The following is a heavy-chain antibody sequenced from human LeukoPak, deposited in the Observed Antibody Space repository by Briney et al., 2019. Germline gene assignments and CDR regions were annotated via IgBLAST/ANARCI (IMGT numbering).Heavy chain of an antibody. Sequence: GGSLRLSCAVSGFTFSSYSMNWVRQAPGKGLEWVSFISSSSTYIHYADSVKGRFTISRDNAKNSMYLQMSSLRAEDTAVYYCARGGYSGYDSVPGYWGQGTLVTVSS. CDR2: ISSSSTYI. CDR3: ARGGYSGYDSVPGY. D-gene: IGHD5-12*01. J-gene: IGHJ4*02. V-gene: IGHV3-21*01. CDR1: GFTFSSYS.